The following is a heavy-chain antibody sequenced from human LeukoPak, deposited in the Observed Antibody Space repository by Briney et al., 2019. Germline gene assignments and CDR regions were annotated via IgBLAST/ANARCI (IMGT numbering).Heavy chain of an antibody. D-gene: IGHD1-26*01. CDR2: IRYDGTNK. Sequence: PGGSLRLSCAASGFSFSSYGMHWVRQAPGKGLEWVAFIRYDGTNKYYADSVKGRFTISRDNAKNSLYLQMNSLRAEDTAVYYCAREGGSGRQTSIFDYWGQGTLVTVSS. V-gene: IGHV3-30*02. CDR1: GFSFSSYG. J-gene: IGHJ4*02. CDR3: AREGGSGRQTSIFDY.